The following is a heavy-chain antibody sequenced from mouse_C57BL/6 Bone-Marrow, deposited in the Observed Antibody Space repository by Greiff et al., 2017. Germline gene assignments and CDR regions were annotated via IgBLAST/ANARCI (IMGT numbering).Heavy chain of an antibody. J-gene: IGHJ2*01. CDR3: ARHGLGLGD. CDR2: ISSGGSYT. V-gene: IGHV5-6*01. Sequence: EVHLVESGGDLVKPGGSLKLSCAASGFTFSSYGMSWVRQTPDKRLEWVATISSGGSYTYYPDSVKGRFTISRDNAKNTLYLQMSSLKSEDTAMYYCARHGLGLGDWGQGTTLTVSS. D-gene: IGHD4-1*01. CDR1: GFTFSSYG.